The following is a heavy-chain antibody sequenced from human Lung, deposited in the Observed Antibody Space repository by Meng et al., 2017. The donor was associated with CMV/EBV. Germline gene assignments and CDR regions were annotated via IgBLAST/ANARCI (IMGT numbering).Heavy chain of an antibody. CDR2: INPDGGTT. CDR3: ARDLVGYDAFDV. Sequence: ASVXVSXXASGYTFITYYIHWVRQAPGQGLEWMGRINPDGGTTTYSQKFQGGVTLTSDTSTNTVYMGLSRLRYEDTAVYYCARDLVGYDAFDVWGQGTMVTVSS. CDR1: GYTFITYY. J-gene: IGHJ3*01. V-gene: IGHV1-46*01. D-gene: IGHD3-22*01.